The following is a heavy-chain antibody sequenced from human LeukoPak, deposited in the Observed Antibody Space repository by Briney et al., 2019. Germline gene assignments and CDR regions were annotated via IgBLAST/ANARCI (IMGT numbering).Heavy chain of an antibody. CDR1: GFTFSSYA. J-gene: IGHJ6*02. V-gene: IGHV3-30*04. CDR3: ARESGELCSGGSCYPGPYYYGMDV. D-gene: IGHD2-15*01. Sequence: PGGSLRLSCAASGFTFSSYAMHWVRQAPGKGLEWVAVISYDGSNKYYADSVKGRFTISRDNSKNTLYLQMNSLRAEDTAVYYCARESGELCSGGSCYPGPYYYGMDVWGQGTTVTVSS. CDR2: ISYDGSNK.